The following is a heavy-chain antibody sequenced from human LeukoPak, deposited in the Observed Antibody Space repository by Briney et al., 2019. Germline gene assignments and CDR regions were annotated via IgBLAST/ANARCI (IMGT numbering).Heavy chain of an antibody. D-gene: IGHD3-10*01. CDR3: ARDYGSGGYWFDP. CDR1: GGTFSSYA. Sequence: GSSVKVSCKASGGTFSSYAISWVRQAPGQGLEWMGRIIPIFGTANYAQKFQGRVTTTTDESTSTAYMELSSLRSEDTAVYDCARDYGSGGYWFDPWGQGTLVTVSS. J-gene: IGHJ5*02. V-gene: IGHV1-69*05. CDR2: IIPIFGTA.